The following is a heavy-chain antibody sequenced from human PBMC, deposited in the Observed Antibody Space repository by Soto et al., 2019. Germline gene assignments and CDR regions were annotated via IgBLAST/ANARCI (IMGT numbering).Heavy chain of an antibody. V-gene: IGHV1-69*06. CDR2: IILIFGTA. J-gene: IGHJ4*02. D-gene: IGHD4-17*01. Sequence: GASVKVSCKASGGTFSSYAISWVRQAPGQGLEWMGGIILIFGTANYAQKFQGRVTITADKSTSTAYMELSSLRSEDTAVYYCARGPTTVTTTFDYWGQGTLVTVSS. CDR3: ARGPTTVTTTFDY. CDR1: GGTFSSYA.